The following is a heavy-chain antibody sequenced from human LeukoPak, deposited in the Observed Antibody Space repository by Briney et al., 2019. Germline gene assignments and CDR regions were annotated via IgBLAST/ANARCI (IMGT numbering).Heavy chain of an antibody. Sequence: PGGSLRLSCAASGFTFSNYWMHWVRQAPGKGLVWVSRINSDGRSTNYADSVKGRFTISRDNAKNTLYLQMNSLRAEDTAVYYCARSAYPGNSVIEDWGRGTLVTVSS. D-gene: IGHD4-23*01. CDR3: ARSAYPGNSVIED. CDR2: INSDGRST. J-gene: IGHJ4*02. V-gene: IGHV3-74*01. CDR1: GFTFSNYW.